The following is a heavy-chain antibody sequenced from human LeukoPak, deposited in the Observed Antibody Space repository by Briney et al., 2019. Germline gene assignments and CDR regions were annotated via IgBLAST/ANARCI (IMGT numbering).Heavy chain of an antibody. CDR1: GYTFIGYY. D-gene: IGHD3-10*01. CDR2: INPNSGGT. V-gene: IGHV1-2*02. Sequence: ASVKVSCEASGYTFIGYYMHWVRQAPGQGLEWMGWINPNSGGTNYAQKFQGRVTMTRDTSISTAYMELSRLRSDDTAVYYCASRGWAGEYYFDYWGQGTLVTVSS. J-gene: IGHJ4*02. CDR3: ASRGWAGEYYFDY.